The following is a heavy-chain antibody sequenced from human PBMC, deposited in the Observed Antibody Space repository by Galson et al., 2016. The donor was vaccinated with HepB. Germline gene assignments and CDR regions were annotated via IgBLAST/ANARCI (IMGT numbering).Heavy chain of an antibody. D-gene: IGHD6-19*01. V-gene: IGHV3-7*01. CDR3: ARDKTGGWYSDY. J-gene: IGHJ4*02. CDR2: IKQDGNEK. Sequence: SLRLSCAASGFTFSNYWMSWVRQAPGKGLEWVATIKQDGNEKYSVDSVEGRFTISRDNAKNSLYLLMNSLRAEDTAVYYCARDKTGGWYSDYWGQGTLVTVSS. CDR1: GFTFSNYW.